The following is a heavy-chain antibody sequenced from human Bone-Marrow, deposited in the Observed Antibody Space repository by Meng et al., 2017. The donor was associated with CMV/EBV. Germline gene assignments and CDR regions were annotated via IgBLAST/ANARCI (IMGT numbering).Heavy chain of an antibody. CDR3: AKGGAYCGGNCYSPQ. J-gene: IGHJ6*02. D-gene: IGHD2-21*01. CDR2: ISGSGGNT. Sequence: GGSLRLSCAASGFTFSNYAMSWVRQGPGEGLEGVSIISGSGGNTYYADSVKGRFTISRDNSKNTVYLQMTSLRVEDTAVYYCAKGGAYCGGNCYSPQWGQGTTVTVSS. V-gene: IGHV3-23*01. CDR1: GFTFSNYA.